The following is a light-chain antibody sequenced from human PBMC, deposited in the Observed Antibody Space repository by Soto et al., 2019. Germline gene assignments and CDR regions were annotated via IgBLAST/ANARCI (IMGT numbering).Light chain of an antibody. J-gene: IGLJ1*01. CDR2: TNG. V-gene: IGLV1-44*01. CDR1: SSNIGSNA. Sequence: QSVLTQPPSASGTPGQRVTISCSGSSSNIGSNAVNWYQQLPGTAPRLLIYTNGHRPSGVPDRFSGSKSGTSASLAISGLQSEDEADYYCATWDDSLNVYVFGTGTKLTVL. CDR3: ATWDDSLNVYV.